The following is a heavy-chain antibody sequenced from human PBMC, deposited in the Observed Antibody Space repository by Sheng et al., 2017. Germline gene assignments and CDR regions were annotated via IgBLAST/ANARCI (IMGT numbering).Heavy chain of an antibody. D-gene: IGHD6-13*01. CDR3: AKDRERQPYYGMDV. CDR2: ISHDGNNK. V-gene: IGHV3-30*04. Sequence: QVQLVESGGGVVQSGRSLRVSCAASGFTFSSYALYWVRQAPGKGLDWVALISHDGNNKWYAESVKGRFTISRDNSKNTLYLQMNSLSSEDTAVYFCAKDRERQPYYGMDVWGQGTTVTVSS. CDR1: GFTFSSYA. J-gene: IGHJ6*02.